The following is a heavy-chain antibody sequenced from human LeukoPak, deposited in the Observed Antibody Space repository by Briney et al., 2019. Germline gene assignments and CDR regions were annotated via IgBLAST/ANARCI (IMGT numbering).Heavy chain of an antibody. Sequence: GGSLRLSCAASGFTFSNAWMSWVRQAPGKGLEWVGRIKSKTDGGTTDYAAPVKGRFTISRDDSKNTLYLQMNSLKTVDTAVYYCTTHYEQNAFDYWGQGTLVTVSS. CDR2: IKSKTDGGTT. CDR1: GFTFSNAW. CDR3: TTHYEQNAFDY. J-gene: IGHJ4*02. V-gene: IGHV3-15*01. D-gene: IGHD3-3*01.